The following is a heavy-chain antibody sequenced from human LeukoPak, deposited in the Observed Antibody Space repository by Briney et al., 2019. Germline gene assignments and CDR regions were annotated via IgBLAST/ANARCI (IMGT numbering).Heavy chain of an antibody. Sequence: GGSLRLSCAASGFTFSTYSMNWVRQAPGKGLEWVSYIGSSGSTIYYADSVKGRFTISRDNSKNTLYPQMNSLRAEDTAVYYCAKVGVVPAAHYYYYYMDVWGKGTTVTISS. CDR1: GFTFSTYS. V-gene: IGHV3-48*01. J-gene: IGHJ6*03. CDR3: AKVGVVPAAHYYYYYMDV. D-gene: IGHD2-2*01. CDR2: IGSSGSTI.